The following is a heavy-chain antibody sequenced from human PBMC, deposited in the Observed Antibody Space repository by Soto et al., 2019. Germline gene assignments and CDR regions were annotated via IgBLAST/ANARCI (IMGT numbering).Heavy chain of an antibody. CDR2: ISAYNGNT. J-gene: IGHJ6*02. CDR3: AKGAPRGYSYYYYYGMDV. Sequence: GASVKVSCKASGYTFTSYGISWVRQATGQGLEWMGWISAYNGNTNYAQKLQGRVTMTTDTSTSTAYMELRSLRSDDTAVYYCAKGAPRGYSYYYYYGMDVWGQGTTVTVSS. D-gene: IGHD5-18*01. CDR1: GYTFTSYG. V-gene: IGHV1-18*01.